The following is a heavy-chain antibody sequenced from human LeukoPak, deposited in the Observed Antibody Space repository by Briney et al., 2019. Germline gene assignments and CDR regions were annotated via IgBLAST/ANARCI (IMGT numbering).Heavy chain of an antibody. CDR1: GFTFSTYA. CDR2: INDGGGST. Sequence: GGSLRLSCAASGFTFSTYAMNWVRQAPGKGLEWVSAINDGGGSTYYAGSVKGRFTISRDNSKNTLYLQMNSLRAEDTAVYNCAKARDSSAWRTSYYFDYWGQGTLVTVSS. CDR3: AKARDSSAWRTSYYFDY. V-gene: IGHV3-23*01. D-gene: IGHD6-19*01. J-gene: IGHJ4*02.